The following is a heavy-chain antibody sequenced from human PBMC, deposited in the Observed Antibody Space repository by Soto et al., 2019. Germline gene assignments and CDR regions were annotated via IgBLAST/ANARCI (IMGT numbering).Heavy chain of an antibody. CDR1: GFTFSNHA. J-gene: IGHJ4*02. V-gene: IGHV3-23*01. D-gene: IGHD4-4*01. Sequence: EVQLLDSGGALVQPGGSLRLSCATSGFTFSNHAMIWVRQAPGKGLEWVSTFTTSGDFTYYADSVKGRFTISRDNSKSTLYLQMNSLRVEDPAVYYCARLVTDWGQGTLVTVSS. CDR3: ARLVTD. CDR2: FTTSGDFT.